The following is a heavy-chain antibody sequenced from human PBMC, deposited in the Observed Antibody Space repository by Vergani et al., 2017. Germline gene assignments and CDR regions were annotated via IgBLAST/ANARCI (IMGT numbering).Heavy chain of an antibody. V-gene: IGHV1-46*03. CDR1: GYTFSNYY. Sequence: QVQVVQSGAEVKKSGASVKVSCKTSGYTFSNYYMHWVRQDPGQVLEWMGIINPSGGHTNYAQKFQGRVTMTRDTSTSTVYMELSSLRSKDTAIYYCARGDYGILTGYGYWGQGTLVTVSA. CDR3: ARGDYGILTGYGY. D-gene: IGHD3-9*01. CDR2: INPSGGHT. J-gene: IGHJ4*02.